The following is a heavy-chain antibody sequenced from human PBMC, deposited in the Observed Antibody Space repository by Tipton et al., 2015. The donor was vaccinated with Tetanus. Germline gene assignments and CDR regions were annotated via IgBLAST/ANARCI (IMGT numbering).Heavy chain of an antibody. CDR3: ARAIRYFDWWYAFDI. D-gene: IGHD3-9*01. V-gene: IGHV3-53*01. CDR1: GFTFDDYA. J-gene: IGHJ3*02. CDR2: IYGGGST. Sequence: SLRLSCAASGFTFDDYAMHWVRQAPGKGLEWVSGIYGGGSTYYADSVKGRFTISRDNSKNTLYLQMNSLRAEDTAVYYCARAIRYFDWWYAFDIWGQGTMVTVSS.